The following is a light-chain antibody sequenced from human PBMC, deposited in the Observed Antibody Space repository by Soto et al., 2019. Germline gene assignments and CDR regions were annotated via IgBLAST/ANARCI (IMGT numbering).Light chain of an antibody. Sequence: QSALTQPASVSGSPGQSITISCTGTSSDVGGYNFVSWYQQYPGRAPKLMIYEVSNRPSGVSNRFSGSRSGYTASLTISGLQADDEAEYFCTAYTTTKIYVFGTGTKLTVL. CDR3: TAYTTTKIYV. V-gene: IGLV2-14*01. CDR1: SSDVGGYNF. J-gene: IGLJ1*01. CDR2: EVS.